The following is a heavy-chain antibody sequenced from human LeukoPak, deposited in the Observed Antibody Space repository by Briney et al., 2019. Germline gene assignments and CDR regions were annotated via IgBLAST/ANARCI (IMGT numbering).Heavy chain of an antibody. D-gene: IGHD4-17*01. CDR1: GGSISSSSYY. Sequence: SETLSLTCTVSGGSISSSSYYWGWIRQPPGKGLQWIGSIYYSGSTYYNPSLKSRVTISVDTSKNQFSLKLSSVTAADTAVYYFARLMTTVTTLVVGLDYWGQGTLVTVSS. J-gene: IGHJ4*02. CDR2: IYYSGST. V-gene: IGHV4-39*01. CDR3: ARLMTTVTTLVVGLDY.